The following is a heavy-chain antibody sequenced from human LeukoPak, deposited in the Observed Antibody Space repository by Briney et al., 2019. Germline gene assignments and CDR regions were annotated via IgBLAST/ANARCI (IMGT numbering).Heavy chain of an antibody. Sequence: SQTLSLTCTVSGGSIASDSNIWSWIRQHPEKGLVWIGYIFYSGTTYYNPTLKSRVTISTDTSKNQFSLKLNSVIAADTAVEYCAREVNQPASADAFDIWGQGTMVTVSS. V-gene: IGHV4-31*03. J-gene: IGHJ3*02. D-gene: IGHD2-2*01. CDR2: IFYSGTT. CDR3: AREVNQPASADAFDI. CDR1: GGSIASDSNI.